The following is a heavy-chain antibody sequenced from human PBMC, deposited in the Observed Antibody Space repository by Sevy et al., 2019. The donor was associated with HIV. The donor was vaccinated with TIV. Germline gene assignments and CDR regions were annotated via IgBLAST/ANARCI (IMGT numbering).Heavy chain of an antibody. CDR2: ISRASDSI. D-gene: IGHD1-26*01. Sequence: GSLRLSCAASGFTFRDYPMNWIRQAPGKGLEWLSFISRASDSIYYADSVMGRFTGSRDNAKNSLYLQMDRLSDEDTAIYYFAREHTGSFPDFWGQGTLVTVSS. CDR3: AREHTGSFPDF. J-gene: IGHJ4*02. V-gene: IGHV3-48*02. CDR1: GFTFRDYP.